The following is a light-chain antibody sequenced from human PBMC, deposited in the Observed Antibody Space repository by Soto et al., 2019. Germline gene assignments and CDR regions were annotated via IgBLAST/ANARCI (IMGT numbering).Light chain of an antibody. J-gene: IGKJ5*01. CDR1: QSISRW. CDR3: QQYNNWPPIT. Sequence: DIQMTQSPSSLSASVGDRVTITCRASQSISRWLAWYQQKPGKAPQALIYDASSMKSGVPSRFSGNGSGTEFTLTISSLLSEEVAIYYCQQYNNWPPITFGQGTRLEI. CDR2: DAS. V-gene: IGKV1-5*01.